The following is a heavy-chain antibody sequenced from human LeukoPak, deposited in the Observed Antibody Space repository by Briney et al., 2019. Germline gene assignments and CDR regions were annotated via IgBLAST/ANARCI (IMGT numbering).Heavy chain of an antibody. V-gene: IGHV3-7*01. J-gene: IGHJ4*02. CDR2: IKQDESET. Sequence: GGSLRLSCGAFGFTFSRSWTRLVRQAPGKGLEWVANIKQDESETYYVDSVKGRFPVSRDNTKNSLYLQMDSLRAEDTAVYYCARISTAVAGADYWGQGTLVTVSS. D-gene: IGHD6-19*01. CDR1: GFTFSRSW. CDR3: ARISTAVAGADY.